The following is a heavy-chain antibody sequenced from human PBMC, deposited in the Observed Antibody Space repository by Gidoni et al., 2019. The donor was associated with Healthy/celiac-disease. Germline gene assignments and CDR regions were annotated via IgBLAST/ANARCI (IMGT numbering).Heavy chain of an antibody. CDR2: ICYRGST. V-gene: IGHV4-59*08. CDR1: CCSICSSY. CDR3: ARQAGGGGWMVRGTHGWFDP. J-gene: IGHJ5*02. D-gene: IGHD3-10*01. Sequence: QVQLQASVPGLLKPSQLLSLTCTVSCCSICSSYWRWIRRPPGKGLEWIGYICYRGSTNDNTNLKSRVNIAVDTSKKQFDLKLSSVTAADTAVYYGARQAGGGGWMVRGTHGWFDPWGQGTLVTVSS.